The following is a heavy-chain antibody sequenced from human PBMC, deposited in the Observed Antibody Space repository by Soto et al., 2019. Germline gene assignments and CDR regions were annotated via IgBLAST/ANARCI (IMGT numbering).Heavy chain of an antibody. V-gene: IGHV3-23*01. J-gene: IGHJ3*02. Sequence: LRLSCAASGFMFSTYAMNWVRQAPGKGLEWVSAISSSGDTTYYAESVRGRFTISRDNSINTLYLQMSSLRTEDTAVFYCAHPRGYGVFDAVDIWGQGTMVTVSS. D-gene: IGHD4-17*01. CDR3: AHPRGYGVFDAVDI. CDR2: ISSSGDTT. CDR1: GFMFSTYA.